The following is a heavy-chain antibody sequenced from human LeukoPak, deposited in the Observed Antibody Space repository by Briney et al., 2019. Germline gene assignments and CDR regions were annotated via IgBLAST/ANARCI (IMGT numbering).Heavy chain of an antibody. CDR3: ARRRTGDYFDY. V-gene: IGHV2-70*11. CDR2: IDWDDDK. CDR1: GFSLTTTGMC. D-gene: IGHD3/OR15-3a*01. Sequence: SGPALVKPTQTLTLTCTFSGFSLTTTGMCVSWIRHPPGKALEWLARIDWDDDKYYSTSLKTRLTISKDNSKNHVVLTMTNMDPVDTATYYCARRRTGDYFDYWGQGTLVTVSS. J-gene: IGHJ4*02.